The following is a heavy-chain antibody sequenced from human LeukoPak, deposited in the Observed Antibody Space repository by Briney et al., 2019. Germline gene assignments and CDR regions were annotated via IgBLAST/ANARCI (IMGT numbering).Heavy chain of an antibody. D-gene: IGHD5-24*01. Sequence: SETLSLTYTVSGGSISSNYWSWIRQPPGKGLEWIGYIYYSGSTNYNPSLKSRVTISVDTSKNQFSLKLSSVTAADTAVYYCARDRRRRDGYILVHWFDPWGQGTLVTVSS. CDR2: IYYSGST. J-gene: IGHJ5*02. CDR3: ARDRRRRDGYILVHWFDP. CDR1: GGSISSNY. V-gene: IGHV4-59*01.